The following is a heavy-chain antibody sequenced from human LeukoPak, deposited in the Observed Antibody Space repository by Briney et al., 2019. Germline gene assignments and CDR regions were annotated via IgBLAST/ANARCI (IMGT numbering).Heavy chain of an antibody. CDR2: TYYRSKWYN. CDR1: GDSVSSNSAA. D-gene: IGHD6-19*01. Sequence: SQTLSLTCAISGDSVSSNSAAWNWIRQSPSRGLEWLGRTYYRSKWYNDYAVSVKSRITINPDTSKNQFSLQLNSVTPEDTAVYYCARSLLGAVAGTIAYFDYWGQGTPVTVSS. V-gene: IGHV6-1*01. CDR3: ARSLLGAVAGTIAYFDY. J-gene: IGHJ4*02.